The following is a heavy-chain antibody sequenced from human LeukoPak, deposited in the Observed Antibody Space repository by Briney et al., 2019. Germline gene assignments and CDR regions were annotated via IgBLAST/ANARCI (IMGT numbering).Heavy chain of an antibody. CDR2: INHSGST. CDR3: ARGGHVGWFDP. J-gene: IGHJ5*02. V-gene: IGHV4-34*01. Sequence: SETLSLTCAVYGGSFSGYYWSWIRQPPGKGLEWIGEINHSGSTNYNPSLKSRVTISVDTSKNQFSLKLSSVTAADTAVHYCARGGHVGWFDPWGQGTLVTVSS. D-gene: IGHD1-26*01. CDR1: GGSFSGYY.